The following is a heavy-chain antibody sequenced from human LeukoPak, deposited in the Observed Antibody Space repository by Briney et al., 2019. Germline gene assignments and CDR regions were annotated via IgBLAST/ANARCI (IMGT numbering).Heavy chain of an antibody. Sequence: GGSLRLSCEASGFTFSRYGMHWVRRAPGKGLEWVAFIRFDESREFYADSVKGRFIVSRDNSKNTLYLQMNSLRAEDTAVYYCARDTLSESGAFDIWGQGTMVTVSS. CDR1: GFTFSRYG. CDR2: IRFDESRE. J-gene: IGHJ3*02. CDR3: ARDTLSESGAFDI. V-gene: IGHV3-30*02.